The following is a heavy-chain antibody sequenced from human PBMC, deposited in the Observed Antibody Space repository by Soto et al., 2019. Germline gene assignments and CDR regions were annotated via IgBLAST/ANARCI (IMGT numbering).Heavy chain of an antibody. CDR3: AKDEPSGDFWSGYYYVPPPYYFDY. Sequence: GGSLRLSCAASGFTFSSYAMSWVRQAPGKGLEWVSAISGSGGSTYYADSVKGRFTISRDNSKNTLYLQMNSLRAEDTAVYYCAKDEPSGDFWSGYYYVPPPYYFDYWGQGTLVTVSS. CDR1: GFTFSSYA. D-gene: IGHD3-3*01. J-gene: IGHJ4*02. V-gene: IGHV3-23*01. CDR2: ISGSGGST.